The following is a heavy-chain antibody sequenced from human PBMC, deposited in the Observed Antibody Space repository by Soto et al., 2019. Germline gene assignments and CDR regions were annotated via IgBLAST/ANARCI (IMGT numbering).Heavy chain of an antibody. V-gene: IGHV1-2*02. D-gene: IGHD1-26*01. CDR2: INPKSGGT. Sequence: QVQLVQSGAEVKQPGASVNVSCKASGYTFTVYYMHWVRQAPGQGLEWMGWINPKSGGTMYPQKFQGRVTMTWDTSISTAYMALTRLRSDATAVYYCARDLAKGGGSAGFDYWGQGTLVTVSS. J-gene: IGHJ4*02. CDR3: ARDLAKGGGSAGFDY. CDR1: GYTFTVYY.